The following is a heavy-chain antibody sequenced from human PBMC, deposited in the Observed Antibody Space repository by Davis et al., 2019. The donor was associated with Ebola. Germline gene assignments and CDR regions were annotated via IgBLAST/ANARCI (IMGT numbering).Heavy chain of an antibody. V-gene: IGHV3-33*01. Sequence: GGSLRLSCAASGFTFSSYGMHWVRQAPGKGLEWVAVIWYDGSNKYYADSVKGRFTISRDNSKNTLYLQMNSLRAEDTAVYYCARDPPTIFGVVPVWGQGTTVTVSS. CDR3: ARDPPTIFGVVPV. CDR2: IWYDGSNK. CDR1: GFTFSSYG. J-gene: IGHJ6*02. D-gene: IGHD3-3*01.